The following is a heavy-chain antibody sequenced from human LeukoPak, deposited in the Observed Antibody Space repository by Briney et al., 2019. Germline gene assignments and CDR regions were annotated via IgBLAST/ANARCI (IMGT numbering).Heavy chain of an antibody. CDR3: ARADSVSSTWSSFDY. D-gene: IGHD6-13*01. V-gene: IGHV1-46*01. CDR2: INPSGGRT. J-gene: IGHJ4*01. CDR1: GYAFTNNF. Sequence: GASVKVSCKASGYAFTNNFMHWVRQAPGRGLEWMGIINPSGGRTTYAQKFQGRLTMTRDTSTSTVYMELSSLTSEDTAVYHCARADSVSSTWSSFDYWGHGTLVTVSS.